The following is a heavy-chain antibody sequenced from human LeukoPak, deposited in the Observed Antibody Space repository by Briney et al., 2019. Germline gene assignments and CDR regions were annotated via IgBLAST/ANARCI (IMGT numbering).Heavy chain of an antibody. CDR3: ARGRGGTIIRGYLDS. Sequence: ASVKVSCKASGYTFTNFDIMWVRQATGQGLEWMGWVNTNCGGTGYAQKFQGRVSMTRDTSIGTAYMEPSSLRSEDTAIYYCARGRGGTIIRGYLDSWGQGTLVSVSS. CDR1: GYTFTNFD. V-gene: IGHV1-8*01. CDR2: VNTNCGGT. D-gene: IGHD3-10*01. J-gene: IGHJ4*02.